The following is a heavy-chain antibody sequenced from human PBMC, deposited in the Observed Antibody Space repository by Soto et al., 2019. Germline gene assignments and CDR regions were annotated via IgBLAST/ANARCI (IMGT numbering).Heavy chain of an antibody. J-gene: IGHJ6*02. CDR1: GGSISSYY. CDR3: ARDGGEGDGMDV. V-gene: IGHV4-59*01. CDR2: IYYSGST. Sequence: SEALSLTCTVSGGSISSYYWSWIRQPPGKGLEWIGYIYYSGSTNYNPSLKSRVTISVDTSKNQFSLKLSSVTAADTAVYYCARDGGEGDGMDVWGQGTTVTVSS. D-gene: IGHD2-21*01.